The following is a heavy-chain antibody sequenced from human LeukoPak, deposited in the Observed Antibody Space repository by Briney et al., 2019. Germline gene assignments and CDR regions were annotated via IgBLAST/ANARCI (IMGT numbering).Heavy chain of an antibody. Sequence: PGGSLRLSCAASGFTFSSYAMTWVRQAPGKGLEWVATIGGSGGSPYFADSVNRRISISRDNSKTTLYLPMDSLRAEDTALYYCAKTKRGFGDYWYYFDSWGQGTLVTVSS. J-gene: IGHJ4*02. V-gene: IGHV3-23*01. CDR1: GFTFSSYA. D-gene: IGHD4-17*01. CDR2: IGGSGGSP. CDR3: AKTKRGFGDYWYYFDS.